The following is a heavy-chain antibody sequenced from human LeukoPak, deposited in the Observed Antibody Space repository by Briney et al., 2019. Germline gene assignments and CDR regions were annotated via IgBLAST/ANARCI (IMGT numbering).Heavy chain of an antibody. V-gene: IGHV4-4*07. CDR1: GGSISSYY. CDR3: ARDGDRYSYGTNPPYYYYMDV. Sequence: SETLSLTCTVSGGSISSYYWSWIRQPAGKGLEWIGRIYTSGSTNYNPSLKSRVTMSVDTSKNQFSLKLSSVTAADTAMYYCARDGDRYSYGTNPPYYYYMDVWGKGTTVTVSS. CDR2: IYTSGST. D-gene: IGHD5-18*01. J-gene: IGHJ6*03.